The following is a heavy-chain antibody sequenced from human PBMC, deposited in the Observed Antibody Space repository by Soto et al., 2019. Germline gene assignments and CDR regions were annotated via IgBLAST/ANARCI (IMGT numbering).Heavy chain of an antibody. V-gene: IGHV4-34*01. CDR2: INHSGST. CDR1: GGSFSGYY. Sequence: WETLSLTCAVYGGSFSGYYWSWIRQPPGKGLEWIGEINHSGSTNYNPSLKSRVTISVDTSKNQFSLKLSSVTAADTAVYYCARWSSPYCSSTSCYFNWFDPWGQGTMVTVSS. J-gene: IGHJ5*02. D-gene: IGHD2-2*01. CDR3: ARWSSPYCSSTSCYFNWFDP.